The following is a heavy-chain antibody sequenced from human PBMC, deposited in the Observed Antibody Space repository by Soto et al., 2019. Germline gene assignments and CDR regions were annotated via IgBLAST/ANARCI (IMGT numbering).Heavy chain of an antibody. Sequence: LETLSLTCAVYGGSFSGYYWSWIRQPPGKGLEWIGEINHSGSTNYNPSLKSRVTISVDTSKNQFSLKLSSVTAADTAVYYCARGRMVRGWGKNWFDPWGQGTLVTVSS. CDR2: INHSGST. D-gene: IGHD3-10*01. CDR3: ARGRMVRGWGKNWFDP. V-gene: IGHV4-34*01. CDR1: GGSFSGYY. J-gene: IGHJ5*02.